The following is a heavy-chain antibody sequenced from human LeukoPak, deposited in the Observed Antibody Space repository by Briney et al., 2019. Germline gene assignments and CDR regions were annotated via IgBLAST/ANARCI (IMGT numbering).Heavy chain of an antibody. CDR3: ARPDDYGDGLYAFDI. CDR1: GYTFTSYG. Sequence: AASVKVSCKASGYTFTSYGISWVRQAPGQGLEWMGWISAYNGNTNYAQKLQGRVTMTTDTSTSTAYMELRSLRSDDTAVYYCARPDDYGDGLYAFDIWGQGTMVTVSS. D-gene: IGHD4-17*01. V-gene: IGHV1-18*01. J-gene: IGHJ3*02. CDR2: ISAYNGNT.